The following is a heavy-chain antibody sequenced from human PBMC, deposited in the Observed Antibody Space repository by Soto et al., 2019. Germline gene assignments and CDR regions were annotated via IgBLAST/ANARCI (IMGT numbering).Heavy chain of an antibody. D-gene: IGHD6-6*01. V-gene: IGHV4-39*01. J-gene: IGHJ4*02. Sequence: QLQLQESGPGLVKPSETLSLTCTVSGGSISSSSYYWGWIRQPPGKGLEWIGSIYYSGSTYYNPSLKSRVTISVDTSKNQFSLKLSSVTAADTAVYYCARLRYSSSSSPYWGQGTLVTVSS. CDR1: GGSISSSSYY. CDR3: ARLRYSSSSSPY. CDR2: IYYSGST.